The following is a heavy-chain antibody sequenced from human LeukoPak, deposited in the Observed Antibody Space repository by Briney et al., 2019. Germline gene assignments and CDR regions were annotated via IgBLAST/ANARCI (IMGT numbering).Heavy chain of an antibody. CDR2: ISGNGGST. D-gene: IGHD3-10*01. CDR1: GFTFSSFA. J-gene: IGHJ6*03. V-gene: IGHV3-23*01. CDR3: AREGNYYYYYYMYV. Sequence: PGGSLRLSCAASGFTFSSFAMSWVRQTPGQGLEWVSAISGNGGSTYYADSVKGRFTISRDNSKNSLYLQMNSLRAEDTAVYYCAREGNYYYYYYMYVWGKGTTVTVSS.